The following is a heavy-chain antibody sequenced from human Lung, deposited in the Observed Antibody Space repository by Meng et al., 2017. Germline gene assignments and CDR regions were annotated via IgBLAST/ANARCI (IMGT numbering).Heavy chain of an antibody. V-gene: IGHV3-15*01. J-gene: IGHJ4*02. CDR3: TWDDKAVSDY. D-gene: IGHD3-9*01. CDR1: GLYFRDAW. CDR2: IKSTTDGGTT. Sequence: LVGSVGDLGKPGGSLSLACAASGLYFRDAWLSWVRQAPGKGLEWVGRIKSTTDGGTTEYAAPVTGRFTISRDDSKSTLNRHLSGLRTDDTGVYYCTWDDKAVSDYWGQGTLVTVSS.